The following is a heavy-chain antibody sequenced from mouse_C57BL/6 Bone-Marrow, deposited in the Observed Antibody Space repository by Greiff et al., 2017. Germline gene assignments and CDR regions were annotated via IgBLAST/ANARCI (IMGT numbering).Heavy chain of an antibody. CDR2: FTMYSVAT. D-gene: IGHD2-1*01. V-gene: IGHV1-49*01. CDR1: YFAFLASA. CDR3: ARSQGNYRWYFDV. J-gene: IGHJ1*03. Sequence: LQQSGAELVSLGSSVKLSCKDSYFAFLASAMHWGKQRPGHGLEWIGSFTMYSVATEYSENFKGKATLPANTSSSTAYMELSTLTSEDCAVYDCARSQGNYRWYFDVWGTGTTVTVSS.